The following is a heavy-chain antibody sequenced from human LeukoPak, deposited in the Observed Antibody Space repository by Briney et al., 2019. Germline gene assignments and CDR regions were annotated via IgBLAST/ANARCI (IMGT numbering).Heavy chain of an antibody. V-gene: IGHV4-59*08. D-gene: IGHD1-14*01. CDR2: IHNSGRT. Sequence: SETLSLTCSVSGGSVSSYYWSWIRQSPGKGLEWIGYIHNSGRTNYNPSLKSRVTGFVDTSKNQVSLRLSSVTAADTAVYYCTRHGTISSESYFDYWGQGALVTVSS. J-gene: IGHJ4*02. CDR3: TRHGTISSESYFDY. CDR1: GGSVSSYY.